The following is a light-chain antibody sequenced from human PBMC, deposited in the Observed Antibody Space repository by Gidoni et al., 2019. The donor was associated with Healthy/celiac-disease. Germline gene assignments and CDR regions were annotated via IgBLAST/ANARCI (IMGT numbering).Light chain of an antibody. CDR1: SSNIGNNY. V-gene: IGLV1-51*01. Sequence: QSVLTQPPPVSAAPGQKVTISCSGSSSNIGNNYVSWYQQLPGTAPKLLIYDNNKRPSGIPDRFSGSKSGTSATLGITGLQTGDEADYYCGTWDSSLSAGIWVFGGGTKLTVL. CDR2: DNN. CDR3: GTWDSSLSAGIWV. J-gene: IGLJ3*02.